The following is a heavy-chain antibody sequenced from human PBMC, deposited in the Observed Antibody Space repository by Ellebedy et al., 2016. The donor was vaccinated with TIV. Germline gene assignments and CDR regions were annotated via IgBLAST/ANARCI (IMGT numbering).Heavy chain of an antibody. V-gene: IGHV3-74*01. CDR3: ARGGGERLRYAFDI. J-gene: IGHJ3*02. D-gene: IGHD1-26*01. Sequence: GESLKISCAASRFTFSNYWMQWVRQAPGKGPVWISRINIDGSSTSYADSVKGRFTISRDNAKNPLYLQMNSLRDEDTAVYYCARGGGERLRYAFDIWGHGTLVTVSS. CDR1: RFTFSNYW. CDR2: INIDGSST.